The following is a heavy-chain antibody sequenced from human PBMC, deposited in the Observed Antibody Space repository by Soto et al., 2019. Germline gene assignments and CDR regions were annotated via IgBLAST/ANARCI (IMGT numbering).Heavy chain of an antibody. D-gene: IGHD1-26*01. CDR3: ARDGGRHSGGIDY. V-gene: IGHV1-69*01. CDR1: GGTFSSYS. CDR2: IIPILGTA. J-gene: IGHJ4*02. Sequence: QVQLVQSGAEVKKPGSSVKVSCKASGGTFSSYSINWVRQAPGQGLEWMGEIIPILGTANYAQKFQGRVTINADDSTSTAYMELISLRSEDTAVYYCARDGGRHSGGIDYWGQGTLVTVSS.